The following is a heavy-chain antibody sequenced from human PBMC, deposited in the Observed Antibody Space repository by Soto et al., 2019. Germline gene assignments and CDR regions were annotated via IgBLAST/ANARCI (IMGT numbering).Heavy chain of an antibody. CDR2: ISKNGADT. J-gene: IGHJ4*02. D-gene: IGHD6-6*01. Sequence: GGSLRLSCSASGFIFNDSPMHWVRQAPGKGLEYVAAISKNGADTYYPDSVRGRFTISRDNSKNTVSLQMTSLNADDTGVYYCANRRAPLCSYSWGKGTLVTVSS. V-gene: IGHV3-64D*08. CDR3: ANRRAPLCSYS. CDR1: GFIFNDSP.